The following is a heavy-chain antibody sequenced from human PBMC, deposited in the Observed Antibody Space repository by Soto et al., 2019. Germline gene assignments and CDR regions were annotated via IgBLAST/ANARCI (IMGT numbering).Heavy chain of an antibody. CDR3: ASGPDPTYFDY. CDR2: INGYNGKT. Sequence: QVQLVQSGGEVKKPGASVKVSCTASGYTFTNYGINWVRQAPGQGLEWMGWINGYNGKTNYAQKFQGIVTMTTDTSTTTAYMELRSLRSDDTAVYYCASGPDPTYFDYWGQGTLVTVSS. CDR1: GYTFTNYG. J-gene: IGHJ4*02. V-gene: IGHV1-18*01.